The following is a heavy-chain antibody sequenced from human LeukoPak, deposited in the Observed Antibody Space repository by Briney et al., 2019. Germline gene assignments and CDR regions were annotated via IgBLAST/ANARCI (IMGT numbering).Heavy chain of an antibody. Sequence: ASVKVSCKASVGTFSSYAISWVRQAPGQGLAWMGRIIPIFGTANYAQKFQGRVTITADKSTSTAYMELSSLRSEDTAVYYCAKDQQQLGDYYYYYMDVWGKGTTVTVSS. D-gene: IGHD6-13*01. CDR3: AKDQQQLGDYYYYYMDV. CDR2: IIPIFGTA. J-gene: IGHJ6*03. V-gene: IGHV1-69*06. CDR1: VGTFSSYA.